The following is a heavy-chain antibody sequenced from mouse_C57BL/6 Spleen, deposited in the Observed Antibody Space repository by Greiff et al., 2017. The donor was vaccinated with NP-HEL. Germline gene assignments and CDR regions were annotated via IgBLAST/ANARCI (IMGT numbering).Heavy chain of an antibody. J-gene: IGHJ1*03. D-gene: IGHD1-1*01. CDR3: ARPPLRKWYFDV. CDR1: GYAFTNYL. CDR2: INPGSGGT. Sequence: VQLQQSGAELVRPGTSVKVSCKASGYAFTNYLIAWVKQRPGQGLEWIGVINPGSGGTNSNEKFKGKATLTADNASSTAYMQLSSLTSEDSAVYFCARPPLRKWYFDVWGTGTTVTVSS. V-gene: IGHV1-54*01.